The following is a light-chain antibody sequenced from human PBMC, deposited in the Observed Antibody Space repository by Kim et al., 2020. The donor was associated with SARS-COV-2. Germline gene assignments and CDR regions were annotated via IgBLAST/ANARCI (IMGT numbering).Light chain of an antibody. CDR3: LQYNTYPWT. CDR2: GAS. J-gene: IGKJ1*01. Sequence: GSVGDTVTITCRASQGIRSGLGWYRQTPGKAPKRLIYGASNLQSGVPSRFSGSGSGTEFTLTISSLQPEDFATYYCLQYNTYPWTFGQGTKVDIK. CDR1: QGIRSG. V-gene: IGKV1-17*01.